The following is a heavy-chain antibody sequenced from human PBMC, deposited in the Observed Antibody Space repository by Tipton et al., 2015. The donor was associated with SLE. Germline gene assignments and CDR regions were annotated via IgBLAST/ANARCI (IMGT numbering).Heavy chain of an antibody. CDR2: INHSGST. CDR3: ARVAGDCSGGKCFEPEQFWFFDL. J-gene: IGHJ2*01. D-gene: IGHD2-15*01. V-gene: IGHV4-34*01. Sequence: TLSLTCAVYGGSFSGYSWNWIRQPPGKGLEWIGEINHSGSTNYNPSLTSRVTISVDRSKNQFSLNLRSVTAADTAVYYCARVAGDCSGGKCFEPEQFWFFDLWGRGTLVTVSS. CDR1: GGSFSGYS.